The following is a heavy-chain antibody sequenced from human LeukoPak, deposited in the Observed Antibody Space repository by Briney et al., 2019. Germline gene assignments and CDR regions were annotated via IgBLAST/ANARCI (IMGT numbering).Heavy chain of an antibody. J-gene: IGHJ4*02. CDR2: ISWNSGTI. D-gene: IGHD3-16*01. V-gene: IGHV3-9*01. Sequence: GGSLRLSCTASGFTFDDYAMHWVRQAPGKGLEWVSGISWNSGTIGYADSVKGRFTISRDNAKNSLYLQMNSLRAEDTALYYCAKDLWGSNTGVFDYWGQGTLVTVSS. CDR1: GFTFDDYA. CDR3: AKDLWGSNTGVFDY.